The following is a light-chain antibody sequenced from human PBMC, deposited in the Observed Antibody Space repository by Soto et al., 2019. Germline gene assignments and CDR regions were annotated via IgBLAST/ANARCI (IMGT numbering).Light chain of an antibody. V-gene: IGKV3D-15*01. J-gene: IGKJ4*01. Sequence: EIMMTQSPATLPVSPGERAILSCRASQSVSRNLAWYQQKPGQAPRLLIYGASFTATGIPVMFSGSGSGTDFAFNVSSLESEEFAIYYCQQYDKWPLTFGGGTKVEIK. CDR3: QQYDKWPLT. CDR1: QSVSRN. CDR2: GAS.